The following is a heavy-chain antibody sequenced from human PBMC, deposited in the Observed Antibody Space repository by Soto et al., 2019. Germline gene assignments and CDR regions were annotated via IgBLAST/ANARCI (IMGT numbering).Heavy chain of an antibody. D-gene: IGHD1-1*01. CDR3: ATWLQREHAYDI. CDR2: LYDVDGT. J-gene: IGHJ3*02. Sequence: ESGGGLIQPGGSLRLSCAALGLTISGKKYMSWVRQAPGRGLEWVSGLYDVDGTYYADSVKGRFTISRDSSQTIVFLQMNSLGPDDTAVYYCATWLQREHAYDIWGLGTTVTVSS. CDR1: GLTISGKKY. V-gene: IGHV3-53*01.